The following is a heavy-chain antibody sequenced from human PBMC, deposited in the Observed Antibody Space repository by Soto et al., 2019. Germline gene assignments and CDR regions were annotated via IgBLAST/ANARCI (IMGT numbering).Heavy chain of an antibody. CDR3: ARDTSTIFGVVIAYYFDY. CDR2: INPSGGST. Sequence: ASVKVSCKASGYTFTGYYMHWVRQAPGQGLEWMGIINPSGGSTSYAQKFQGRVTMTRDTSTSTVYMELSSLRSEDTAVYYCARDTSTIFGVVIAYYFDYWGQGTLVTVS. J-gene: IGHJ4*02. D-gene: IGHD3-3*01. V-gene: IGHV1-46*03. CDR1: GYTFTGYY.